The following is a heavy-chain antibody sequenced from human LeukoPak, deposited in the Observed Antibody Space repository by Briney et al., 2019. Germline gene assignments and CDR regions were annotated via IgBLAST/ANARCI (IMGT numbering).Heavy chain of an antibody. J-gene: IGHJ6*02. CDR1: GFTFSSYA. CDR2: ISGSGGST. V-gene: IGHV3-23*01. Sequence: PGGSLRLSCAASGFTFSSYAMSWVRQAPGKGLEWVSAISGSGGSTYYADSVKGRFTISRDNSKNTLYLQMNSLRAEDTAVYYRASAGYYYYYYGMDVWGQGTTVTVSS. CDR3: ASAGYYYYYYGMDV.